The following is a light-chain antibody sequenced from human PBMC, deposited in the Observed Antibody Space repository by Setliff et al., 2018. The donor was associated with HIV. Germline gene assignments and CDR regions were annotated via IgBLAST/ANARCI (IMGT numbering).Light chain of an antibody. J-gene: IGLJ1*01. CDR3: CSYAGSYTYI. Sequence: QSALAQPRSVSGSPGQSVTFSCTGSSSDVGAYNYVSWYQQHPGKAPKLMIYDATKRPSGVPDRFSGSKSGNTASLTISGLQAEDEADYYCCSYAGSYTYIFGTGTKVTV. V-gene: IGLV2-11*01. CDR2: DAT. CDR1: SSDVGAYNY.